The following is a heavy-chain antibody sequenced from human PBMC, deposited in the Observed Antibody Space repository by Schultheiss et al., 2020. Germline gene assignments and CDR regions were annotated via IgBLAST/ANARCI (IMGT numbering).Heavy chain of an antibody. CDR3: ARASYYDFWSGYLGSGWFDP. CDR2: IYYSGST. V-gene: IGHV4-31*11. Sequence: SETLSLTCAVSGGSISSGEYSWSWIRQHPGKGLEWIGYIYYSGSTYYNPSLKSRVTISVDTSKNQFSLKLSSVTAADTAVYYCARASYYDFWSGYLGSGWFDPWGQGTLVTVSS. D-gene: IGHD3-3*01. J-gene: IGHJ5*02. CDR1: GGSISSGEYS.